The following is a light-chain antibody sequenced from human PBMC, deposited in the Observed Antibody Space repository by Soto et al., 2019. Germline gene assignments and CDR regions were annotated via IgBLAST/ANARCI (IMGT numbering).Light chain of an antibody. J-gene: IGKJ2*01. Sequence: EIGMTQSPATLSVSPGERATLSCRASQSVSSNLVWYQQKRGQAPRLLIYGASTRATGITARFSGSGSGTEFTLTISSLQSEDFAVYYCQQYNNWPPTFGQGTKLEIK. CDR1: QSVSSN. CDR2: GAS. CDR3: QQYNNWPPT. V-gene: IGKV3-15*01.